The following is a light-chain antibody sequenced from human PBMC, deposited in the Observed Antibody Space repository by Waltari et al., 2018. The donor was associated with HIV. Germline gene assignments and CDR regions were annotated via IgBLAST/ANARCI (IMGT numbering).Light chain of an antibody. Sequence: SYELTQPPSVSVSPGQTARITCSGDALPKHYAYWYQQRPGQAPELVICKDTERPSGIPERFSGSSSGTTATLTISGVQAQDEADYHCQSADSNASLWVFGGGTKLTVL. CDR3: QSADSNASLWV. V-gene: IGLV3-25*03. CDR1: ALPKHY. CDR2: KDT. J-gene: IGLJ3*02.